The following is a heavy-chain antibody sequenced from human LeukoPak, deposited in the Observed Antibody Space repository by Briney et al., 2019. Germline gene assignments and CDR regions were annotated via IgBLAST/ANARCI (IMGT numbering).Heavy chain of an antibody. CDR1: GGSISSSSYY. J-gene: IGHJ4*02. D-gene: IGHD2-2*01. V-gene: IGHV4-39*01. CDR2: IYYSGST. Sequence: SETLSLTCTVSGGSISSSSYYWGWIRQPPGKGLEWIGSIYYSGSTYYNPSLKSRVTISVDTSKNQFSLKLSSVTAADTAVYYCAVGYCSSTSCWGQQLRYWGQGTLVTVSS. CDR3: AVGYCSSTSCWGQQLRY.